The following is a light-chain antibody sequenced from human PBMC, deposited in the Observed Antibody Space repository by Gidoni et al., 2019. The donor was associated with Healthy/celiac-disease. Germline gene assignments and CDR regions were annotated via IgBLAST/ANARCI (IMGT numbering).Light chain of an antibody. J-gene: IGKJ3*01. Sequence: EIVLPQSPGTLSLSPGERATFSCRAILSVSSSYLAGYQQKPGQAPRLLIYGASSRATGIPDRFSGSGSGTDFTLTISRLEPEDFAVYYCQQYGSSTFTFGPGTKVDIK. CDR1: LSVSSSY. V-gene: IGKV3-20*01. CDR2: GAS. CDR3: QQYGSSTFT.